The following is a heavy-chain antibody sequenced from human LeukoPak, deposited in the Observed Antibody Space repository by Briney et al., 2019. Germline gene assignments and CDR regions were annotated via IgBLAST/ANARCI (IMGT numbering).Heavy chain of an antibody. V-gene: IGHV3-23*01. D-gene: IGHD1-26*01. CDR1: GFTFSSYA. J-gene: IGHJ2*01. Sequence: GGSLRLSCAASGFTFSSYAMSWVRQAPGKGLEWVSAISGSGGSTYYADSVKGRFTISRDNSKNTLYLQMNSLRAEDTAVYYCAKGRWELPFNWYFDLWGRGTLVTVSS. CDR3: AKGRWELPFNWYFDL. CDR2: ISGSGGST.